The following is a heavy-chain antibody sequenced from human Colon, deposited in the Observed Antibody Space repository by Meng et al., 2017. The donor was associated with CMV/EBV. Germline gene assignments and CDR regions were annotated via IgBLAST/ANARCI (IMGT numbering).Heavy chain of an antibody. CDR1: GYTFTGYL. CDR3: GTFGGDFDY. V-gene: IGHV1-2*02. Sequence: QVHLMQSGAWMSEPGASVKGSCKASGYTFTGYLIHWVRQAPGQGLEWMGWINPYSGDTIYAQKFEVGVTMTRDASITTAYLELSSLKSDDTAVYYCGTFGGDFDYWGQGTLVTVSS. CDR2: INPYSGDT. D-gene: IGHD3-3*01. J-gene: IGHJ4*02.